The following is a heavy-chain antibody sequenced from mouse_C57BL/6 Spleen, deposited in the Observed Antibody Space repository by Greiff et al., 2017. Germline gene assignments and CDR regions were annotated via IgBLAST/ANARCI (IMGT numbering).Heavy chain of an antibody. Sequence: VQLQQPGAELVRPGSSVKLSCKASGYTFTSYWMDWVKQRPGQGLEWIGNIYPSDSETHYNQKFKDKATLTVDKSSSTAYMQLSSLTSEDSAVXYCARWDSNYAMDYWGQGTSVTVSS. CDR3: ARWDSNYAMDY. CDR1: GYTFTSYW. D-gene: IGHD2-5*01. CDR2: IYPSDSET. V-gene: IGHV1-61*01. J-gene: IGHJ4*01.